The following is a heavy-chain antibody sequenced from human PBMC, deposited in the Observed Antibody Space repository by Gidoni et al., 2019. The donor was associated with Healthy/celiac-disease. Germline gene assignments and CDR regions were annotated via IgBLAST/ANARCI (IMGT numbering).Heavy chain of an antibody. V-gene: IGHV4-34*01. CDR1: GGSFSGYY. CDR2: INHSGST. J-gene: IGHJ6*02. Sequence: VQLQQWGAGLLKPSETLSLTCAVYGGSFSGYYLSWIRQPPGKGLEWIGEINHSGSTNYNPSLKSRVTISVDTSKNQFSLKLSSVTASDTAVYYCARDETYYDFWSGYNYYYYGMDVWGQGTTVTVSS. D-gene: IGHD3-3*01. CDR3: ARDETYYDFWSGYNYYYYGMDV.